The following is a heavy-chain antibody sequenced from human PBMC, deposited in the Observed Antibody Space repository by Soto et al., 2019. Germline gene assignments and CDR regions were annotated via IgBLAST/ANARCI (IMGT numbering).Heavy chain of an antibody. CDR3: ARVVNSGMDP. CDR2: IYHSGST. CDR1: GGSISSNNW. Sequence: QVQLQESGPGLVKPSGTLSLTCVVSGGSISSNNWWSWVRQPPGKGLEWIGEIYHSGSTNYNPSLKSRATISVDKSKYHLSLKLSSVTAADTAVYYCARVVNSGMDPWGQGTLVTVSS. D-gene: IGHD6-25*01. V-gene: IGHV4-4*02. J-gene: IGHJ5*02.